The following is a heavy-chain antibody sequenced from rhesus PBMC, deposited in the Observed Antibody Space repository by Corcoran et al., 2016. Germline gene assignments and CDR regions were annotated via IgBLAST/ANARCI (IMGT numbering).Heavy chain of an antibody. CDR1: GASISSYW. V-gene: IGHV4-80*01. CDR3: ASTYEDDYGYHSMDY. D-gene: IGHD3-9*01. Sequence: QVQLQESGPGLVKPSETLSLTCAVSGASISSYWWSWIRQPPGKGLEWIGVNNSNSGSTYNTPSHKSRATISKDASKNAFSLKLGSVAAADTAVDYCASTYEDDYGYHSMDYWGQGVLVTVSS. CDR2: NNSNSGST. J-gene: IGHJ4*01.